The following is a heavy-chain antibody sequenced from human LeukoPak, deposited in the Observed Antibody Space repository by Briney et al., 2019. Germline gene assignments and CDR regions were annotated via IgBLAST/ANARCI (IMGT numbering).Heavy chain of an antibody. CDR2: IKQDGSEK. Sequence: TGGSLRLSCAASGFTFSNYWMSWVRQAPGKGLEWVANIKQDGSEKYYVDSVKGRFTISRDNAKNSLYLQMNSLRAEDTAVYYCARRSYCSSISCYGAKGHYGLDFWGQGTTVTVSS. J-gene: IGHJ6*02. V-gene: IGHV3-7*01. D-gene: IGHD2-2*01. CDR1: GFTFSNYW. CDR3: ARRSYCSSISCYGAKGHYGLDF.